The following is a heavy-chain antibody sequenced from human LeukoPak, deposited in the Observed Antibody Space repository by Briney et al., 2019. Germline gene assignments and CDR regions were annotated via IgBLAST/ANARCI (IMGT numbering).Heavy chain of an antibody. CDR3: ARGYSSSYYYYGMDV. CDR2: VHYTGTT. J-gene: IGHJ6*02. CDR1: GGSISGYY. D-gene: IGHD6-6*01. Sequence: SPSETLSLTCTVSGGSISGYYWNLIRQPPGKGLEWIGYVHYTGTTNYSPSLKSRVTISVDTSKNQFSLTLSSVTAADTAVYYCARGYSSSYYYYGMDVWGQGTTVTVSS. V-gene: IGHV4-59*01.